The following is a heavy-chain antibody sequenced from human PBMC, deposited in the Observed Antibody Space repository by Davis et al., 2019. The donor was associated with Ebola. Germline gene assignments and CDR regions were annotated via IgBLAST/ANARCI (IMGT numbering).Heavy chain of an antibody. D-gene: IGHD1-1*01. CDR2: ISHSGVT. J-gene: IGHJ5*02. Sequence: SETLSLTCAVYGDSFSDYFWSWIRQPPGKGLEWIGHISHSGVTDYNPSLQSRVTISVDSFQKQFSLDLNSVTAADTAINYCARTTKTSVSDSGLGYNYFDPWGQGTLVSVSS. CDR3: ARTTKTSVSDSGLGYNYFDP. V-gene: IGHV4-34*01. CDR1: GDSFSDYF.